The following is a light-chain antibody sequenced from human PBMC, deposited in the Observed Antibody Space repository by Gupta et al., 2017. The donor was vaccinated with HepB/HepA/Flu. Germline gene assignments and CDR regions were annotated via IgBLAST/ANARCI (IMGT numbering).Light chain of an antibody. CDR3: QQSDNIPKT. CDR2: AAS. J-gene: IGKJ1*01. CDR1: QSISTY. Sequence: DIQMTQSPSSLSASVGDRVTITCRTSQSISTYLNWYQHKPGKAPDLLIFAASTLRSGVPSRFSGSGSGTDFTLTISRLQPEDFATYNCQQSDNIPKTFGQGTKVEIK. V-gene: IGKV1-39*01.